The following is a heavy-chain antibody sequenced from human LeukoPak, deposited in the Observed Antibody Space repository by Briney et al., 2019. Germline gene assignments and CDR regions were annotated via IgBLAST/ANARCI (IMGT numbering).Heavy chain of an antibody. Sequence: SETLSLTCTVSGGSMSNYYWTWVRQPPGKGLEWIGYIYYSGSTNYNPSLKSRVTISVDRPNNRFSLKLSSVTAADTAVYYCARHTSSSWGYWGQGTLVTVSS. V-gene: IGHV4-59*08. CDR3: ARHTSSSWGY. D-gene: IGHD6-13*01. CDR1: GGSMSNYY. J-gene: IGHJ4*02. CDR2: IYYSGST.